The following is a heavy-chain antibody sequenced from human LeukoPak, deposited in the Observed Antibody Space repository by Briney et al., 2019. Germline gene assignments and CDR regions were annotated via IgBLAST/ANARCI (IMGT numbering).Heavy chain of an antibody. D-gene: IGHD6-19*01. J-gene: IGHJ4*02. V-gene: IGHV1-24*01. CDR3: AIQYSSGWYRYYFDY. CDR2: FDPEDGET. Sequence: PSVKPSCKVSGYTLTKLSIHWVRQPPEKGSEWMGSFDPEDGETIYAQKFQGRVTMTEDTSTDTTYMELSSLRSEDTAVYYCAIQYSSGWYRYYFDYWGQGTLVTVSS. CDR1: GYTLTKLS.